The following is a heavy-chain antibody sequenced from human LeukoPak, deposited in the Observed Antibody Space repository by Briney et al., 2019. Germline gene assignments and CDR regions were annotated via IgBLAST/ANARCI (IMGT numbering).Heavy chain of an antibody. CDR2: IYYSGST. CDR3: ARQSSGWTLYFDY. CDR1: GGSLSSYY. D-gene: IGHD6-19*01. Sequence: SETLSLTCTVSGGSLSSYYWSWIRQPPGKGLEWIGYIYYSGSTNYNPSLKSRVTISVDTSKNQFSLKLTSVTAADTAVYYCARQSSGWTLYFDYWGQGTLVTVSS. V-gene: IGHV4-59*08. J-gene: IGHJ4*02.